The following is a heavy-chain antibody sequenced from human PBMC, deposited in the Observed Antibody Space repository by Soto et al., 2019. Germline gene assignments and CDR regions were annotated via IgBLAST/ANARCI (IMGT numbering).Heavy chain of an antibody. CDR1: GGSISSYY. V-gene: IGHV4-59*01. J-gene: IGHJ6*03. Sequence: TSETLSLTCTVSGGSISSYYWSWIRQPPGKGLEWIGYIYYSGSTNYNPSLKSRVTISVDTSKNQFSLKLSSVTAADTAVYYCARGDVDIVATITSSYYYYYMDVWGKGTTVTVSS. CDR2: IYYSGST. D-gene: IGHD5-12*01. CDR3: ARGDVDIVATITSSYYYYYMDV.